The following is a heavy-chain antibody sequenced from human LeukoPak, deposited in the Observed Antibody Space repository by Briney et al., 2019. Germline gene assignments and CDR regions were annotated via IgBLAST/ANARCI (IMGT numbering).Heavy chain of an antibody. V-gene: IGHV1-2*02. CDR2: INPNSGGT. D-gene: IGHD2-21*02. CDR1: GYTFTSYG. CDR3: ARDVNCGGDCYSFDY. J-gene: IGHJ4*02. Sequence: GASVKVTCKASGYTFTSYGISWVRQAPGQGLEWMGWINPNSGGTNYAQKFQGRVTMTRDTSISTAYMELSRLRSDDTAVYYCARDVNCGGDCYSFDYWGQGTLVTVSS.